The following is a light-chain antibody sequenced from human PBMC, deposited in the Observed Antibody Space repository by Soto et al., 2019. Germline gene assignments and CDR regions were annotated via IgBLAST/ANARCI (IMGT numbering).Light chain of an antibody. CDR3: QSYDNSLSGSRV. Sequence: QSVLTQPPSVSGAPGQRVTFSYTGSRSNIGAGYDVHWYQQLPGTAPKLLIYGTNNRPSGVPDRFSGSKSGMSASLAITGLQAADEANYYCQSYDNSLSGSRVFGGGTKLTVL. V-gene: IGLV1-40*01. CDR2: GTN. J-gene: IGLJ3*02. CDR1: RSNIGAGYD.